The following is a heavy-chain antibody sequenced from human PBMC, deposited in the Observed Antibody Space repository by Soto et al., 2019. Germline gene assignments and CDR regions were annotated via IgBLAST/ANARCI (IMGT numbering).Heavy chain of an antibody. V-gene: IGHV4-30-4*01. D-gene: IGHD1-26*01. CDR1: GGSISSGDYY. CDR2: IYYSGST. J-gene: IGHJ4*02. CDR3: ARVKTRVGYLDS. Sequence: QVQLQESGPGLVKPSQTLSLTCTVSGGSISSGDYYWSWIRQPPGKGLEWIGYIYYSGSTDYNPSLKSRLTISLDTSKNQCSLKLSSVTAADTALYYCARVKTRVGYLDSWGQGTLVTVSS.